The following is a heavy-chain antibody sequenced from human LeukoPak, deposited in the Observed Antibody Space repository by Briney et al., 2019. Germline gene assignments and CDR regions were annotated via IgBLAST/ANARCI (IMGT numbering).Heavy chain of an antibody. Sequence: SQTLSLTCTVSGGSISSGGYYWGWIRQPPGKGLEWIGSIYYSGSTYYNPSLKSRVTISVDTSKNQFSLKLSSVTAADTAVYYCARHPTILRSTYYYYYGMDVWGQGTTVTVSS. CDR3: ARHPTILRSTYYYYYGMDV. J-gene: IGHJ6*02. CDR1: GGSISSGGYY. D-gene: IGHD4-17*01. CDR2: IYYSGST. V-gene: IGHV4-39*01.